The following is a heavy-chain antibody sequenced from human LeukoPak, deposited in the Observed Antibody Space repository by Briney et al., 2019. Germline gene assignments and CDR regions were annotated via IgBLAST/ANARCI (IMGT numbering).Heavy chain of an antibody. CDR3: AKPDSLSRYCSGGSCLACPDY. CDR1: GFTFSSYG. CDR2: ISYDGSNK. Sequence: PGGSLRLSCAASGFTFSSYGMHWVRQAPGKGLEWVAVISYDGSNKYYADSVKGRFTISRDNSKNTLYLQMNSLRAEDTAVYYCAKPDSLSRYCSGGSCLACPDYWGQGTLVTVSS. D-gene: IGHD2-15*01. V-gene: IGHV3-30*18. J-gene: IGHJ4*02.